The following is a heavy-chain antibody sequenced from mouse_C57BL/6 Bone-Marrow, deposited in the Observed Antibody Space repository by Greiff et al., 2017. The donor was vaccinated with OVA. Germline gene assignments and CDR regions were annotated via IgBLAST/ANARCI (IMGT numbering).Heavy chain of an antibody. CDR2: TFYSGIT. J-gene: IGHJ4*01. V-gene: IGHV3-3*01. Sequence: EVQRVESGPSLVRPSQTLSLTCTVTGFSINSDCYWIWIRQFPGNKLEYIGYTFYSGITYSNPSLESRTYITRDTSKNQFSLKLSSVTTEDTATYYCARTPLYHYYAMDYWGQGTSVTVSS. D-gene: IGHD2-1*01. CDR1: GFSINSDCY. CDR3: ARTPLYHYYAMDY.